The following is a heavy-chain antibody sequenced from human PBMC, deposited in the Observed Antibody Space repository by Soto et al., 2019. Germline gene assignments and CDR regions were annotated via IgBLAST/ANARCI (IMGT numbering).Heavy chain of an antibody. CDR3: ARGGRREYGGPGY. V-gene: IGHV1-69*13. CDR2: IIPIFGTA. CDR1: GGTFSSYA. J-gene: IGHJ4*02. D-gene: IGHD4-17*01. Sequence: SVKVSCKASGGTFSSYAISWVRQAPGQGLEWMGGIIPIFGTANYAQKFQGRVTITADESKSTAYMELSSLRSEDTAVYYCARGGRREYGGPGYWGQGTLVTVSS.